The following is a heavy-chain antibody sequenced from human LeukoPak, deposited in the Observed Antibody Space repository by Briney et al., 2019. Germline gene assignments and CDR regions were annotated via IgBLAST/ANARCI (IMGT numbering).Heavy chain of an antibody. Sequence: GASVKVSCKASGYTFTGYYMHWVRQAPGQGLEWMGWINPSGGSTSYAQKFQGRVTMTRDTSTSTVYMELSSLRSEDTAVYYCARVGSSGYYSYWGQGTLVTVSS. V-gene: IGHV1-46*01. CDR1: GYTFTGYY. J-gene: IGHJ4*02. CDR3: ARVGSSGYYSY. D-gene: IGHD3-22*01. CDR2: INPSGGST.